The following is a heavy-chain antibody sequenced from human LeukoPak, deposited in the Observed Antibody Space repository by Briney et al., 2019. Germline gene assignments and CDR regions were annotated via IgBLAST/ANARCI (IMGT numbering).Heavy chain of an antibody. V-gene: IGHV1-69*05. CDR2: IIPIFGAA. CDR3: ARAVDNWNAVSYFYY. CDR1: GGTFSSYA. Sequence: SVKLSCTASGGTFSSYAISWVRQAPGQGLEWMGGIIPIFGAANYAQKFQGRVTITTDESTSTAYMELSSLRSEDTAVYYCARAVDNWNAVSYFYYWGQGTLVTVSS. J-gene: IGHJ4*02. D-gene: IGHD1-1*01.